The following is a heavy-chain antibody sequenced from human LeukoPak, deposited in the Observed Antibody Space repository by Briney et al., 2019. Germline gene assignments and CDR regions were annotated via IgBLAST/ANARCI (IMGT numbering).Heavy chain of an antibody. Sequence: PGGSPRLSCAASGFTFRNYGMTWVRQAPGKGLEWVSSISSDSSYIHYADSLEGRFTISRDNANNSLYLQMSSLRVEDTAVYYCTRDPRHFDSCGQGTLVTVSS. CDR2: ISSDSSYI. D-gene: IGHD6-6*01. CDR1: GFTFRNYG. V-gene: IGHV3-21*01. CDR3: TRDPRHFDS. J-gene: IGHJ5*01.